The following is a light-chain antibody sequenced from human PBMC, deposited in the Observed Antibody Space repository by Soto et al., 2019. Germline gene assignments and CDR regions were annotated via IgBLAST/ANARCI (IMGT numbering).Light chain of an antibody. J-gene: IGKJ1*01. CDR3: QQYGSSPPT. Sequence: ELVLTQSPGTLSLSPGERATRSCRASQSLSSRNLAWYQQKPGQAPRLLIYGASSRATGIPDRFSGSGSGTDFTLTISRLEPEDFAVYYCQQYGSSPPTFGQGTKVDIK. V-gene: IGKV3-20*01. CDR2: GAS. CDR1: QSLSSRN.